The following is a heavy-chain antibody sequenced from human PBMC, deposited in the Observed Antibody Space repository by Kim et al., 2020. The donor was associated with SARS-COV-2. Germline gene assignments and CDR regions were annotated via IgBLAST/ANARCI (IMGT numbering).Heavy chain of an antibody. V-gene: IGHV3-23*01. J-gene: IGHJ4*01. CDR1: GFAFSDYA. CDR3: SKRVSGYGPFGH. CDR2: IGRDDDT. Sequence: GGSLRLSCAASGFAFSDYAMSWVCQLPDKGLEWVATIGRDDDTWYSDAVKGRFMISRDNSKRMQFLQMNDLRAEDTAIYLCSKRVSGYGPFGHWG. D-gene: IGHD6-25*01.